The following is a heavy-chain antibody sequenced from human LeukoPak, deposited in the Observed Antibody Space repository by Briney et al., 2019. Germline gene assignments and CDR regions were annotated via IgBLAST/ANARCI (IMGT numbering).Heavy chain of an antibody. CDR2: MNPYSGDR. J-gene: IGHJ1*01. D-gene: IGHD5-12*01. CDR3: ARTTSLTASGYES. Sequence: ASVTVSFTTAGYTFTTYHINWVRQASGQGLEWLGWMNPYSGDRGYAQRFQGRLSITSDTSISTAYMELGSLKSDDTAVYFCARTTSLTASGYESWGPGALVTVSS. CDR1: GYTFTTYH. V-gene: IGHV1-8*03.